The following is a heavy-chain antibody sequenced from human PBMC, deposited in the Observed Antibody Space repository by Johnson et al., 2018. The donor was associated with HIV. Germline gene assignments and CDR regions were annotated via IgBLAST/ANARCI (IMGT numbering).Heavy chain of an antibody. V-gene: IGHV3-48*03. CDR3: ARGGWGDAFDI. D-gene: IGHD3-16*01. CDR2: ISSSGSTI. CDR1: GFTFDDYA. Sequence: VQLVESGGGLVQPGRSLRLSCAASGFTFDDYAMHWVRQAPGKGLEWVSYISSSGSTIYYAYSVKGRFTISRDNANNSLYLQMNSLRAEDTAVYYCARGGWGDAFDIWGQGTMVTVSS. J-gene: IGHJ3*02.